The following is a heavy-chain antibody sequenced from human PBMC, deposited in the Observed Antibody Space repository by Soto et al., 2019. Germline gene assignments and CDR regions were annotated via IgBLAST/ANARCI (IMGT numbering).Heavy chain of an antibody. CDR2: ISITGGNT. D-gene: IGHD3-10*01. Sequence: EVQLLESGGGLLQPGGSLRLSCAASGFTFTSYAVSWVRQAPGKGLEWVSTISITGGNTYYADSVKGRFTISRDNSKDTLYLQMHSLRAEDTALYYCTKGFGGFDAWGQGTLVTVSS. V-gene: IGHV3-23*01. J-gene: IGHJ4*02. CDR3: TKGFGGFDA. CDR1: GFTFTSYA.